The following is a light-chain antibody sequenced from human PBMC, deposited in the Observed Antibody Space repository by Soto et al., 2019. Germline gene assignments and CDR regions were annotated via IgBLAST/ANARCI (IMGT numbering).Light chain of an antibody. Sequence: SYELTQPPSVSVAPGKTARITCGGNNIGSKSVHWYQQKPGQAPVLVIYYDSDRPSGIPERFSGSNSGNTATLTISRVEAGDEADYYCPVWDSSSDLHVVFGGGTQLTVL. CDR3: PVWDSSSDLHVV. CDR1: NIGSKS. V-gene: IGLV3-21*04. J-gene: IGLJ2*01. CDR2: YDS.